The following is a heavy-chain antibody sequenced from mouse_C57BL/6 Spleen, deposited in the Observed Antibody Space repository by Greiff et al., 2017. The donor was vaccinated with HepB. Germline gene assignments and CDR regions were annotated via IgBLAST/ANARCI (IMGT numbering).Heavy chain of an antibody. V-gene: IGHV1-50*01. J-gene: IGHJ2*01. CDR1: GYTFTSYW. D-gene: IGHD1-1*01. CDR2: IDPSDSYT. Sequence: QVQLKQPGAELVKPGASVKLSCKASGYTFTSYWMQWVKQRPGQGLEWIGEIDPSDSYTNYNQKFKGKATLTVDTSSSTAYMQLSSLTSEDSAVYYCARKGPYYYGSSYFDYWGQGTTLTVSS. CDR3: ARKGPYYYGSSYFDY.